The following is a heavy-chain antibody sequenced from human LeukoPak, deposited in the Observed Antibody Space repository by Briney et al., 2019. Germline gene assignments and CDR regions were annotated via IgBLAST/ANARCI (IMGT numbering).Heavy chain of an antibody. CDR1: GFPFSYYS. CDR3: ARGYSSGWYSNH. J-gene: IGHJ5*02. D-gene: IGHD6-19*01. Sequence: GGSLRLSCAASGFPFSYYSMHWVRQAPGKGLEWVAVISYDEDNKYYADSVKGRFAISRDNSKDTLYLQMNSLRAGDTAVYYCARGYSSGWYSNHWGQGTLVTVSS. CDR2: ISYDEDNK. V-gene: IGHV3-30*09.